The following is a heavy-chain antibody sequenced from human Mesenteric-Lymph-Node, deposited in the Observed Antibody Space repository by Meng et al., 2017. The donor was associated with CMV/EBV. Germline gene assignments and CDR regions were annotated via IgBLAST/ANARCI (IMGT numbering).Heavy chain of an antibody. Sequence: GGSLRLSCAASGFTFSNYAIHWVRQAPGKGLEWVALISSNGRNTNFAASVKGRFTISRDNSKNTMYLQMNSLRAEDTAVYYCTRERHCSSTRCDDHGWFDPWGQGTLVTVSS. J-gene: IGHJ5*02. D-gene: IGHD2-2*01. CDR2: ISSNGRNT. CDR1: GFTFSNYA. CDR3: TRERHCSSTRCDDHGWFDP. V-gene: IGHV3-30*04.